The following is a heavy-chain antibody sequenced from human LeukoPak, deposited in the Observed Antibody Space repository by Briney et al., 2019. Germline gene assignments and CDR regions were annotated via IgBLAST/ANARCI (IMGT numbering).Heavy chain of an antibody. J-gene: IGHJ4*02. CDR1: GGSISSSNW. Sequence: SGTLSLTCAVSGGSISSSNWWSWVRQPPGKGLEWIGEIYHSGSTNYNPSLKSRVTISVDTSKNQFSLKLSSVTAADTAVYYCARVGAAAGTALDYWGQGTLVTVSS. V-gene: IGHV4-4*02. D-gene: IGHD6-13*01. CDR2: IYHSGST. CDR3: ARVGAAAGTALDY.